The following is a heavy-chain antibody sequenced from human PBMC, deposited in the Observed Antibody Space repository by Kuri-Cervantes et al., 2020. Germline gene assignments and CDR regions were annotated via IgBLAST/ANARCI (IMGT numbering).Heavy chain of an antibody. Sequence: GGSLRLSCAASGFTFSNYDIHWVRQAPGKGLEWVAVISYDGNNKYYADSVKGRFTISRDNSKTTLYLQMNSLRAEDTAVYYCASAGYCSGGSCYGPPPDWGQGTLVTVSS. CDR2: ISYDGNNK. V-gene: IGHV3-30*03. J-gene: IGHJ4*02. CDR3: ASAGYCSGGSCYGPPPD. CDR1: GFTFSNYD. D-gene: IGHD2-15*01.